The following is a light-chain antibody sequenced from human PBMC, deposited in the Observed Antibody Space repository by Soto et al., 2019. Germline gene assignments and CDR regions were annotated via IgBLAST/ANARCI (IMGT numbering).Light chain of an antibody. V-gene: IGKV3-20*01. CDR3: QYYGSSPPVT. J-gene: IGKJ4*01. Sequence: EIVLTQSPATLSLSPGERATLSCRASQIVSSTFVTWYQQKPGQPPRRLIYGASIRATVLPNRFSGSGSGTTFSLTISRLEPEDVAVYYCQYYGSSPPVTFGGGTKVEIK. CDR2: GAS. CDR1: QIVSSTF.